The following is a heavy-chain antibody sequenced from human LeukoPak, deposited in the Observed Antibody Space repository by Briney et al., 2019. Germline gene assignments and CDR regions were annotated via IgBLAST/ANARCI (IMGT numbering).Heavy chain of an antibody. D-gene: IGHD1-26*01. V-gene: IGHV3-11*04. CDR3: ARVRGSYYDGYFDY. J-gene: IGHJ4*02. Sequence: GGSLRLSCAASGFTFSDYYMSWIRQAPGKGLEWGSYISSSGSTIYYADSVKGRFTISRDNAKNSLYLQMNSPRAEDTAVYYCARVRGSYYDGYFDYWGQGTLVTVSS. CDR2: ISSSGSTI. CDR1: GFTFSDYY.